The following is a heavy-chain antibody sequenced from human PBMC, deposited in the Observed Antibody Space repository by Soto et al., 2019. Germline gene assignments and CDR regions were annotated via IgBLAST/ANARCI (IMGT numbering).Heavy chain of an antibody. Sequence: HPGGSLRLSCAASGFRFSTYAMSWARQAPGKGLEWVSAISGSGGSTYYADSVKGRFSISRDNSKNTLYLQMNSLRAEDTAVYYCAKGVNYYDSTGYYSYYYNGMDVWGQGTTVTVSS. D-gene: IGHD3-22*01. CDR1: GFRFSTYA. J-gene: IGHJ6*02. CDR2: ISGSGGST. CDR3: AKGVNYYDSTGYYSYYYNGMDV. V-gene: IGHV3-23*01.